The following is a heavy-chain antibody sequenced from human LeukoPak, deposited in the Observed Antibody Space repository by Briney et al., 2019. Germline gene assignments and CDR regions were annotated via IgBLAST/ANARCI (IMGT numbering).Heavy chain of an antibody. V-gene: IGHV4-34*01. Sequence: TXXXTXAVYXGSFSGYYWSWIRQPPGKGLEWIGXXNXXXSTNYNPSLKSRVTISVDTSKNQFSLKLSSVTAADTAVYYCARGLGGYCSGGSCRPHNWFDPWGQGTLVTVSS. J-gene: IGHJ5*02. CDR2: XNXXXST. CDR3: ARGLGGYCSGGSCRPHNWFDP. CDR1: XGSFSGYY. D-gene: IGHD2-15*01.